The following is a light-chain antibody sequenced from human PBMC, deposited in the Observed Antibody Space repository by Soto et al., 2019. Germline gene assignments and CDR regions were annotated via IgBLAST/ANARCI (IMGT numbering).Light chain of an antibody. V-gene: IGLV1-51*01. J-gene: IGLJ1*01. CDR3: GSWDSSLSAYV. Sequence: QSVLTQPPSVSAAPGQKVTISCSGSSFNIGGNSVSWYQQLPGTAPKLLIYADTKRPSGIPDRFSGSKSGTSATLGITGFQTGDEADYYCGSWDSSLSAYVFGTGTKVTVL. CDR1: SFNIGGNS. CDR2: ADT.